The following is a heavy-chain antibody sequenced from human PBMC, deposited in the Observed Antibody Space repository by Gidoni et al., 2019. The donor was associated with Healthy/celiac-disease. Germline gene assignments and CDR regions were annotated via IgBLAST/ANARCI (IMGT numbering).Heavy chain of an antibody. CDR1: GYTFTSYG. J-gene: IGHJ6*02. CDR3: ARGRLCVLRFLEWFRYGMDV. D-gene: IGHD3-3*01. Sequence: QVQLVQSGAEVKKPGAAVKVSCKASGYTFTSYGISWVRQAPGQGLEWMGWISAYNGNTNYAQKPQGRVTITTDTSTSTAYMELRSLRSDDTAVYYCARGRLCVLRFLEWFRYGMDVWGQGTTVTVSS. V-gene: IGHV1-18*04. CDR2: ISAYNGNT.